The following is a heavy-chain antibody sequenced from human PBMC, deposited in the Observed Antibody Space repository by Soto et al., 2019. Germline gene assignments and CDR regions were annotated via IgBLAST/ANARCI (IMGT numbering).Heavy chain of an antibody. Sequence: GGSLRLSCAASGFTFSSYAMSWVRQAPGKGLEWVSAISGSGGSTYYADSVKGRFTISRDNSKNTLYLQMNSLGAEDTAVYYCAKDIRYFDWLDAFYIWGQGTMVTVSS. V-gene: IGHV3-23*01. D-gene: IGHD3-9*01. CDR1: GFTFSSYA. J-gene: IGHJ3*02. CDR2: ISGSGGST. CDR3: AKDIRYFDWLDAFYI.